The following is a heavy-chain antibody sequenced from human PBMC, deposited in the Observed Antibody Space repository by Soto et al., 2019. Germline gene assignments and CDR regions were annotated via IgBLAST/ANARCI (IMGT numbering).Heavy chain of an antibody. D-gene: IGHD3-10*01. CDR1: GFTFSSYW. V-gene: IGHV3-74*01. J-gene: IGHJ6*02. CDR3: AGDILLWFGEFYGMDV. CDR2: INSDGSST. Sequence: GGSLRLSCAASGFTFSSYWMHWVRQAPGKGLVWVSRINSDGSSTSYADSVKGRFTISRDNAKNTLYLQMNSLRAEDTAVYYCAGDILLWFGEFYGMDVWGQGNTVTVSS.